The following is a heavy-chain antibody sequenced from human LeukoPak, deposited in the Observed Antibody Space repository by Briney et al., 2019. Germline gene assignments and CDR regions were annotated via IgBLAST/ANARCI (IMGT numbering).Heavy chain of an antibody. CDR3: ASHMAVAGTRGFDD. CDR2: ISQTGTT. Sequence: SGTPSLTCAVFDDSIYSNKWWSWVRQPPGKGLEWIGEISQTGTTYYDPSLKSRTTISIDRSKNHFSLTLTSATAADTAVYFCASHMAVAGTRGFDDWGPGTLVTVSS. CDR1: DDSIYSNKW. D-gene: IGHD6-19*01. V-gene: IGHV4-4*02. J-gene: IGHJ4*02.